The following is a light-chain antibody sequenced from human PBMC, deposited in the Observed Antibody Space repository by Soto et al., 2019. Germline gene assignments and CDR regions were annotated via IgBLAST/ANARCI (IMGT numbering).Light chain of an antibody. CDR1: SSDVGDYNY. Sequence: QSALTQPASVSGSPGQSITISCTGTSSDVGDYNYVSWYHQHPGKAPKLMIYDVSNRPSGVSNRFSGSKSGSTASLTISGLQAEDESDYYCSSYTSSTTRVFGTGTKLTVL. CDR2: DVS. J-gene: IGLJ1*01. CDR3: SSYTSSTTRV. V-gene: IGLV2-14*01.